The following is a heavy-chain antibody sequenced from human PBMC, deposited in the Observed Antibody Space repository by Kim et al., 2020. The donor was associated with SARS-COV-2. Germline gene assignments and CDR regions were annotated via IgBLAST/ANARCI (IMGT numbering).Heavy chain of an antibody. J-gene: IGHJ4*02. CDR3: ARDENIVVVPAASGFLDY. D-gene: IGHD2-2*01. V-gene: IGHV1-69*04. Sequence: QGRVTITADKSTSTAYMELSSLRSEDTAVYYCARDENIVVVPAASGFLDYWGQGTLVTVSS.